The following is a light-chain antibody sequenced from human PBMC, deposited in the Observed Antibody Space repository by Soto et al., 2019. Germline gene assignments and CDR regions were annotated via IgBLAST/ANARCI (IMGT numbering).Light chain of an antibody. CDR2: DAS. CDR3: QQYNSYWT. V-gene: IGKV1-5*01. J-gene: IGKJ1*01. CDR1: QSISSW. Sequence: DIQMTQSPSTLSASVGDRVTITCRASQSISSWMAWYQQKPGKAPKLLIYDASTLKGGVPSRFSGSASGTEFTLTISSLQPDDFATYYCQQYNSYWTFGQGTEVEIK.